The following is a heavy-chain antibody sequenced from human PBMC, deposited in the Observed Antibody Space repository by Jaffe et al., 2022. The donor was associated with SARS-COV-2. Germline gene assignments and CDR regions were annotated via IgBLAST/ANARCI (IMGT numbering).Heavy chain of an antibody. V-gene: IGHV3-72*01. CDR1: EFTLTDHY. CDR2: SLNKASGYST. CDR3: AKLPSGVNSLVS. Sequence: HLVESGGGLVQPGGSLRLSCAASEFTLTDHYIDWVRQAPGKGPEWIGRSLNKASGYSTEYAESVKGRFTISRDESGTSLHLQMDSLKVEDTAVYFCAKLPSGVNSLVSWGQGTQVTVSS. J-gene: IGHJ4*02. D-gene: IGHD1-26*01.